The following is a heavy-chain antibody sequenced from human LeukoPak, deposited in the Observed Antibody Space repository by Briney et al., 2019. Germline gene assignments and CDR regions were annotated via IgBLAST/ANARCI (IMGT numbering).Heavy chain of an antibody. CDR3: ARASVNYYDSSGYWAFDY. V-gene: IGHV3-11*04. CDR2: ISSSGGNI. CDR1: GFTFSDDY. D-gene: IGHD3-22*01. Sequence: PGGSLRLSCAASGFTFSDDYVSWIRQAPGKGLEWVSDISSSGGNIHYADSVKGRFTISRDNAKNSLYLQMNSLRAEDTAVYYCARASVNYYDSSGYWAFDYWGQGTLVTVSS. J-gene: IGHJ4*02.